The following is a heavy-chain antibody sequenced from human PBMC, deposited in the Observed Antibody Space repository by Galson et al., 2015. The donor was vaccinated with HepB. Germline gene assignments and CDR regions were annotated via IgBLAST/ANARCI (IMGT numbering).Heavy chain of an antibody. D-gene: IGHD6-6*01. CDR3: ARHSSSSWYFQH. Sequence: ETLSLTCAVYGGSFSGYYWSWIRQPPGKGLEWIGEINHSGSTNYNPPLERRVTISIDTSNYQFSLKLSSVTAADTAVYYCARHSSSSWYFQHWGQGTLVTVSS. CDR2: INHSGST. V-gene: IGHV4-34*01. J-gene: IGHJ1*01. CDR1: GGSFSGYY.